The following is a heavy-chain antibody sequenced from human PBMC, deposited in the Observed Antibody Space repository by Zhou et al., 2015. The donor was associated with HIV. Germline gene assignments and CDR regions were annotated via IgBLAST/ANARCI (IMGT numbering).Heavy chain of an antibody. CDR1: GGTFSGSD. Sequence: LVQSGTEVRKPGSSVKVSCKASGGTFSGSDISWVRQAPGQGLEWMGGITPMFDIHNYAQKFRARLSITVDKSTSTAYMELSSLTSEDAAIYFCARSSVNHDGAFDLWGQGTNIIVSS. CDR2: ITPMFDIH. J-gene: IGHJ3*01. V-gene: IGHV1-69*17. CDR3: ARSSVNHDGAFDL. D-gene: IGHD1-14*01.